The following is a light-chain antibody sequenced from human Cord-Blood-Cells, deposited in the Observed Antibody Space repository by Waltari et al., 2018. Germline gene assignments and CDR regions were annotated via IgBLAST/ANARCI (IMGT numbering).Light chain of an antibody. CDR1: QSVLYSSNNKNY. CDR3: QQYYSTPFT. Sequence: DIVMTQSPDSLAVSLGERATINCKSSQSVLYSSNNKNYLAWYQQKPGQPPKLRSYWASTRESGVPDRFSGSGSGTDFSLTISSLQAEDVAVYYCQQYYSTPFTFGPGTKVYIK. CDR2: WAS. V-gene: IGKV4-1*01. J-gene: IGKJ3*01.